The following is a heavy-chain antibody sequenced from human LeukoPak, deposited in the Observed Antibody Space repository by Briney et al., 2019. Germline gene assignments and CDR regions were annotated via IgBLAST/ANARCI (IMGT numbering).Heavy chain of an antibody. CDR3: ARASSTHGKNYLDY. V-gene: IGHV3-21*01. CDR2: ISSRSSYI. D-gene: IGHD1-14*01. J-gene: IGHJ4*02. CDR1: GFTFSSYS. Sequence: GGSLRLSCAASGFTFSSYSMNWVRQAPGKGLEWVSSISSRSSYIYYADSVKGRFTISRDNAKNSLYLQMNSLRAEDTAVYYCARASSTHGKNYLDYWGQGTLVTVSS.